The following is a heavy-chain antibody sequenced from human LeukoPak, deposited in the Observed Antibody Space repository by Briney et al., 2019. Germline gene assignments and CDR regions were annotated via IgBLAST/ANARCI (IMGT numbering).Heavy chain of an antibody. CDR2: IIPIFGTA. J-gene: IGHJ4*02. CDR3: ARDFPAGNYSYGLDY. V-gene: IGHV1-69*13. CDR1: GGTFSSYA. D-gene: IGHD5-18*01. Sequence: ASVKVSCKASGGTFSSYAISWVRQAPGQGLEWMGGIIPIFGTANYAQKFQGRVTITADESTSTAYMELSSLRSEDTAVYYCARDFPAGNYSYGLDYWGQGTLVTVSS.